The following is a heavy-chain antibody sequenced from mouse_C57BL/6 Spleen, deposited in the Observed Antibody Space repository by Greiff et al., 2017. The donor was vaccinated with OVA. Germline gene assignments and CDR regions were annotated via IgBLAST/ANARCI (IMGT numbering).Heavy chain of an antibody. CDR2: INPNNGGT. Sequence: VKLKQSGPELVKPGASVKIPCKASGYTFTDYNMDWVKQSHGKSLEWIGDINPNNGGTIYNQKFKGKATLTVDKSSSTAYLELRSLTSDDTAVYYCARDWDAVYWYFDVWGTGTTVTVSS. J-gene: IGHJ1*03. V-gene: IGHV1-18*01. CDR1: GYTFTDYN. D-gene: IGHD4-1*01. CDR3: ARDWDAVYWYFDV.